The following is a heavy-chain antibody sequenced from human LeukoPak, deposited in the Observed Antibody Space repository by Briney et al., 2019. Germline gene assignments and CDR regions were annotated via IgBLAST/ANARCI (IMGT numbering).Heavy chain of an antibody. CDR3: AKRDEGYYFDY. J-gene: IGHJ4*02. D-gene: IGHD2-21*01. CDR1: GFTFSSYA. V-gene: IGHV3-23*01. Sequence: GGSLRLSCAASGFTFSSYAMNRVRQAPGKGLEWVSVISGSGGSTYYADSVKGRFTISRDNSKNTLFLQMNSLRAEDTAVYYCAKRDEGYYFDYWGQGTLVTVSS. CDR2: ISGSGGST.